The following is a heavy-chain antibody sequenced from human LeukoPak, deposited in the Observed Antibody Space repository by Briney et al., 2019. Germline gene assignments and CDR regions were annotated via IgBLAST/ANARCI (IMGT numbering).Heavy chain of an antibody. Sequence: ASVKVSCKASGYTFTSYYMHWVRQAPGQGLEWMGIINPSGGSTSYAQKFQGRVTMTRDTSTSTVYMELSSLRSEDTAVYYCATPHPYCSGGSCYSLLDYWGQGTPVTVSS. J-gene: IGHJ4*02. CDR2: INPSGGST. CDR3: ATPHPYCSGGSCYSLLDY. CDR1: GYTFTSYY. D-gene: IGHD2-15*01. V-gene: IGHV1-46*01.